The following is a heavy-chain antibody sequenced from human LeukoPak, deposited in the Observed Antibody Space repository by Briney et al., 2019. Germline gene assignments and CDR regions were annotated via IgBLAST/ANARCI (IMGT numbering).Heavy chain of an antibody. CDR3: ARAGRYCSGGSCSRGYFDY. CDR2: ISSSGSTI. J-gene: IGHJ4*02. CDR1: GFTFSSYE. V-gene: IGHV3-48*03. Sequence: GGPLRLSCAASGFTFSSYEMNWVRQAPGKGLEWVSYISSSGSTIYYADSVKGRFTISRDNAKNSLYLQMNSLRAEDTAVYYCARAGRYCSGGSCSRGYFDYWGQGTLVTVSS. D-gene: IGHD2-15*01.